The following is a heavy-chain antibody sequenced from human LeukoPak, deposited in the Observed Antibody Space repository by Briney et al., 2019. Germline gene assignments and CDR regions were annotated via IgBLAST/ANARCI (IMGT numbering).Heavy chain of an antibody. D-gene: IGHD2-8*02. Sequence: PSETLSLTCTVSGGSISGYSWSWIRQPPGKGLEWVGSINYSGTTNYIPPLKTRVTISVNTPKTQFSLKMTSVTAADTAVYYCARHGPGGYYNYGMDVWGQGTTVTVSS. V-gene: IGHV4-59*08. CDR1: GGSISGYS. CDR2: INYSGTT. CDR3: ARHGPGGYYNYGMDV. J-gene: IGHJ6*02.